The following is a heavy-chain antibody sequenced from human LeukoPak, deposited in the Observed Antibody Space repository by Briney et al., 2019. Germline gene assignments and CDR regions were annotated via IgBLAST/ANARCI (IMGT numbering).Heavy chain of an antibody. CDR2: IRKDGSIK. J-gene: IGHJ4*02. CDR1: VFTLCSLG. V-gene: IGHV3-30*02. D-gene: IGHD3-10*01. Sequence: GGSLRLSCAASVFTLCSLGVLWVPESRGRGGEGLAFIRKDGSIKFYADSVKARFTITRENSKNTLYLQMRSLGVDDAALYYCAKGRAGMTRGVCDNWGQGTLVTVSS. CDR3: AKGRAGMTRGVCDN.